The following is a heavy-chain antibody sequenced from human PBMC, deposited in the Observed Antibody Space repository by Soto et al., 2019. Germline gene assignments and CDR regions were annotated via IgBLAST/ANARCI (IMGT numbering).Heavy chain of an antibody. CDR1: VFAFSSCR. CDR3: AKVSELDSYGLDYYYGMDV. J-gene: IGHJ6*02. V-gene: IGHV3-30*18. CDR2: ISYDGSNK. Sequence: GVSLSLSCTASVFAFSSCRMQCLRQAPGKGVVGVAVISYDGSNKYYAGTVKGRFTISRDNSKNTLYLQMNSLRAEDAAVYYCAKVSELDSYGLDYYYGMDVWGQGTTVTVSS. D-gene: IGHD5-18*01.